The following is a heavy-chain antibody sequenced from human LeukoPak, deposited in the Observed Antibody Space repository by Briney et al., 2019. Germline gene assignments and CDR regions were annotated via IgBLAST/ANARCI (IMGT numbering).Heavy chain of an antibody. V-gene: IGHV3-74*01. CDR1: GFTFISYW. J-gene: IGHJ6*02. CDR3: ARVGDPYYYYGMDV. D-gene: IGHD3-10*01. Sequence: GGSLRLSCAASGFTFISYWMHWVRQAPGKGLEWVSNVNSDESTIHYADSVKGRFTVSRDNAKNMLYLQMNSLRVEDTAVYYCARVGDPYYYYGMDVWGQGTTVTVSS. CDR2: VNSDESTI.